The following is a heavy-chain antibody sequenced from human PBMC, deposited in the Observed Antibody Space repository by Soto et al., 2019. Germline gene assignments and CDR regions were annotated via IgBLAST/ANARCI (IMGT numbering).Heavy chain of an antibody. V-gene: IGHV3-48*02. CDR3: ARPSGRFDY. J-gene: IGHJ4*02. D-gene: IGHD1-1*01. Sequence: EVQLVESGGGLVQPGGSLRLSCAASGFTFSSYSMNWVRQAPGKGLEWVSYISSSSSTIYYADSVKGRFTISRDNAKNSVYLQMNSLRDEDTAVYYCARPSGRFDYWGQGTLVTVSS. CDR2: ISSSSSTI. CDR1: GFTFSSYS.